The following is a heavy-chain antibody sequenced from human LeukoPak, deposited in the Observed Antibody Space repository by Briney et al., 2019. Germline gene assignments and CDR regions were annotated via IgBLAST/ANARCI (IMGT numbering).Heavy chain of an antibody. CDR1: GGSFSGYY. CDR2: INHSGST. V-gene: IGHV4-34*01. CDR3: ARGGEYSYGYPVGYGMDV. D-gene: IGHD5-18*01. J-gene: IGHJ6*02. Sequence: SETLSLTCAVYGGSFSGYYWSWIRQPPGKGLEWIGEINHSGSTNYNPSLKSRVTISVDTSKNQFSLKLSSVTAADTAVYYCARGGEYSYGYPVGYGMDVWGQGTTVTVSS.